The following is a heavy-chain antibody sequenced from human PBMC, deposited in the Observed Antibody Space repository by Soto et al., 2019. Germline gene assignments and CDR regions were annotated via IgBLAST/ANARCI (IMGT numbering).Heavy chain of an antibody. Sequence: PGGSLRLSCTASGFTFGDYAMSWFRQAPGKGLEWVGFIRSKAYGGTTEYAASVKGRFTISRDDSKSIAYLQMNSLKTEDTAVFYCTRDRDGYSGYDYGAQSLYYWGQGTLVTVSS. CDR2: IRSKAYGGTT. J-gene: IGHJ4*02. D-gene: IGHD5-12*01. V-gene: IGHV3-49*03. CDR3: TRDRDGYSGYDYGAQSLYY. CDR1: GFTFGDYA.